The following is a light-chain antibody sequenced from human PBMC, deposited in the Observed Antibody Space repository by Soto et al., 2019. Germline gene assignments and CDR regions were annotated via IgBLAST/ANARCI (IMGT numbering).Light chain of an antibody. CDR1: SSDVGGYHY. Sequence: QSVLTQPASFSGSPGQSITISCSGSSSDVGGYHYVSWYQQHPGKAPKLMIFDVSNRPSGVSNRFSASKSGNTASLTISGLQAEDEADYYCASFTNSGTVVFGEGTQLTVL. CDR3: ASFTNSGTVV. CDR2: DVS. J-gene: IGLJ2*01. V-gene: IGLV2-14*03.